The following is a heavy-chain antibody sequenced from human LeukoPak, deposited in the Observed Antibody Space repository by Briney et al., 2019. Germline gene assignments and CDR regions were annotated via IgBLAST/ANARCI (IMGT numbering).Heavy chain of an antibody. CDR3: ARGPSPYYGSGSYFGMDV. CDR2: IYHSGST. J-gene: IGHJ6*04. Sequence: SQTLSLTCAVSGGSISSGGYSWRWIRQPPGKGLEWIGYIYHSGSTYYNPSRKSRVTISVNRSKNQFSLKLSSVTAADTAVYYCARGPSPYYGSGSYFGMDVWGKGTTVTVSS. D-gene: IGHD3-10*01. V-gene: IGHV4-30-2*01. CDR1: GGSISSGGYS.